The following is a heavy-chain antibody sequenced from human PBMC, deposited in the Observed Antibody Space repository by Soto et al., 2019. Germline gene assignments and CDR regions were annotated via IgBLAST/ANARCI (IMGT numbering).Heavy chain of an antibody. V-gene: IGHV4-59*01. CDR2: IYYSGST. J-gene: IGHJ5*02. CDR1: GGSISSYY. CDR3: AREGTAMVTGWFDP. D-gene: IGHD5-18*01. Sequence: SETLSLTCTVSGGSISSYYWSWIRQPPGKGLEWIGYIYYSGSTNYNPSLKSRVTISVDTSKNQFSLKLSSVTAADTAVYYCAREGTAMVTGWFDPWGQGTLVTVSS.